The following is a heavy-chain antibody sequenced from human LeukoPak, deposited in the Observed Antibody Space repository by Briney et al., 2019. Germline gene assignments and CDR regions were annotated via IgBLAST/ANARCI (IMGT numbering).Heavy chain of an antibody. CDR1: GFTVSYNY. CDR2: IYSGSST. D-gene: IGHD6-19*01. CDR3: ARDRSSGWYVYDY. Sequence: PGGSLRLSCAASGFTVSYNYMSWVRQAPGKGLEWVSVIYSGSSTYYAESVKGRFTISRNTSKNTLYLQMNSLRADDTAVYYCARDRSSGWYVYDYWGQGTLVTVSS. V-gene: IGHV3-53*01. J-gene: IGHJ4*02.